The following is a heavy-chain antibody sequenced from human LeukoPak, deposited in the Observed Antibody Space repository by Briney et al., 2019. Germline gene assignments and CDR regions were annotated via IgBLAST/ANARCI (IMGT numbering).Heavy chain of an antibody. CDR2: ISGNGGNT. CDR1: GFTFSSYA. Sequence: GGSLRLSCAASGFTFSSYAMTWVRQAPGKGLEWVSGISGNGGNTYYADSVKGRFTISRDNSKNTLYLQMNSLRAEDTAVYYCAELGITMIGGVWGKGTTVTISS. J-gene: IGHJ6*04. CDR3: AELGITMIGGV. D-gene: IGHD3-10*02. V-gene: IGHV3-23*01.